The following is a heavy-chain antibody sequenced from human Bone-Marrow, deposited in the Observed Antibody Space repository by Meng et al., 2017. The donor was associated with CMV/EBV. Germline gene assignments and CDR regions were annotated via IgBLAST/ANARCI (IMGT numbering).Heavy chain of an antibody. V-gene: IGHV3-23*03. D-gene: IGHD3-16*01. CDR2: IYTGNSGT. CDR3: ARGWSGGVDYYFDY. Sequence: GESLKISCAASGFTFSNYAMGWVRQAPGKGLEWVSVIYTGNSGTQYADSVKGRFTIFRDNSKNTLNLQMNSLRAEDTAVYYCARGWSGGVDYYFDYWGQGTLVTVSS. J-gene: IGHJ4*02. CDR1: GFTFSNYA.